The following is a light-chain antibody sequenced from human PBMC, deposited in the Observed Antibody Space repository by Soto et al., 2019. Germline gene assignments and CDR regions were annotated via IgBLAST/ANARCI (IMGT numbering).Light chain of an antibody. Sequence: DIQMTQSPSSLSASVGDRVTLTCRASQSIGRYLNWYQQKPGTAPKLLIFAASSLHTGVPSGFSGSGSGTDFTLTITSLQHEDVAPYFCQQSYTTPWTFGQGTKVELK. J-gene: IGKJ1*01. CDR3: QQSYTTPWT. CDR1: QSIGRY. V-gene: IGKV1-39*01. CDR2: AAS.